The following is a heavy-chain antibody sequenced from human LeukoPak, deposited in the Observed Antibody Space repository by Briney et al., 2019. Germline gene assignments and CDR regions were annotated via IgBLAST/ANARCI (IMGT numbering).Heavy chain of an antibody. J-gene: IGHJ6*02. D-gene: IGHD3-10*01. CDR3: ARASYGSGRYGMDV. CDR1: GGSISNYY. V-gene: IGHV4-59*12. CDR2: IYYSGST. Sequence: SETLSLTCTVSGGSISNYYWSWIRQPPGKGLEWIGYIYYSGSTSYNPSLKSRVTISVDTSKNQFSLKLSSVTAADTAVYYCARASYGSGRYGMDVWGQGTTVTVSS.